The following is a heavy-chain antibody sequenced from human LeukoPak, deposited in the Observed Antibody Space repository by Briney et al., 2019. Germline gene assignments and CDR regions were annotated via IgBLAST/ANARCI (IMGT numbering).Heavy chain of an antibody. D-gene: IGHD3-3*01. V-gene: IGHV4-34*01. CDR1: GGSFSGYY. CDR2: INHSGST. Sequence: SETLSLTCAVYGGSFSGYYWSWIRQPPGKGLEWIGEINHSGSTNYNPSLKSRVTISVDTSKNQFSLKLSSVTAADTAVYYCAGDFGVVTNDAFDIRGQGTMVTVSS. CDR3: AGDFGVVTNDAFDI. J-gene: IGHJ3*02.